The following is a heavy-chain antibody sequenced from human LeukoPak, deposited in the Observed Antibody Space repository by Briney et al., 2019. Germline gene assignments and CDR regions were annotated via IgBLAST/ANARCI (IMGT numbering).Heavy chain of an antibody. CDR2: IFYSGST. Sequence: PSETLSLTCTVSGGSISTYHWSWIRQPPGKGLEWIGYIFYSGSTNYNPSLESRVTISVDTSKNQFSLKLSSVTAADTAVYYCARGNSGSYYAMDVWGQGTTVTVSS. D-gene: IGHD1-26*01. J-gene: IGHJ6*02. CDR3: ARGNSGSYYAMDV. V-gene: IGHV4-59*01. CDR1: GGSISTYH.